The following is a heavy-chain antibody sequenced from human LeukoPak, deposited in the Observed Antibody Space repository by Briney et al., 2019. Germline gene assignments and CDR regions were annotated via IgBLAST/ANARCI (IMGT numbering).Heavy chain of an antibody. CDR1: GGIFSSYA. D-gene: IGHD3-22*01. V-gene: IGHV1-69*05. J-gene: IGHJ4*02. CDR3: ARDPYYYDSSGYYI. Sequence: SVKVSCKASGGIFSSYAISWVRQAPGQGLEWMGGIIPIFGTANYAQKFQGRVTITTDESTSTAYMELSSLRSEDTAVYYCARDPYYYDSSGYYIWGQGTLVTVS. CDR2: IIPIFGTA.